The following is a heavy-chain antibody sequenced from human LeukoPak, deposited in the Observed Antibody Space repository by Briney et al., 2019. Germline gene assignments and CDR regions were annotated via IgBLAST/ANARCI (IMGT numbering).Heavy chain of an antibody. J-gene: IGHJ4*02. CDR2: IYPGDSDT. V-gene: IGHV5-51*01. CDR3: ARRDYYDSSGYSRPKGEFDY. CDR1: GYSFTSYW. Sequence: GEALKTSCKGSGYSFTSYWIGWVRQMPGKGLGWMGIIYPGDSDTRYSPSFQGQVTISADKSISTAYLQWSSLKASDTAMYYCARRDYYDSSGYSRPKGEFDYWGQGTLVTVSS. D-gene: IGHD3-22*01.